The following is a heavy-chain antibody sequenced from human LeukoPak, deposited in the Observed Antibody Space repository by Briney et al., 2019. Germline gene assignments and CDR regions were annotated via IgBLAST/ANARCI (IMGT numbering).Heavy chain of an antibody. J-gene: IGHJ4*02. D-gene: IGHD4-11*01. CDR2: INHSGST. CDR1: GGSFSGYY. V-gene: IGHV4-34*01. CDR3: ARGPTVGAKD. Sequence: SETLSLTCAVYGGSFSGYYWSWIRQPPGKGLEWIGEINHSGSTNYNPSLKSRVSISVDTSKNQFSLELSSVTAADTAVYYCARGPTVGAKDWGQGTLVTVSS.